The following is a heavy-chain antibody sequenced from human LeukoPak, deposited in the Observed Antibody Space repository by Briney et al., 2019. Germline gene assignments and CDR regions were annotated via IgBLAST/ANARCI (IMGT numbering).Heavy chain of an antibody. CDR2: INGDASRT. CDR3: ARARGNTYGYFEY. J-gene: IGHJ4*02. V-gene: IGHV3-74*01. CDR1: GLTLSGYW. Sequence: GGSLRLSCAASGLTLSGYWMHWVRQAPGKGLVWVSRINGDASRTRYADSVKGRFTISRDNAKSTLYLPMNSLTVEDTAVYYCARARGNTYGYFEYWGQGTLVTASS. D-gene: IGHD5-18*01.